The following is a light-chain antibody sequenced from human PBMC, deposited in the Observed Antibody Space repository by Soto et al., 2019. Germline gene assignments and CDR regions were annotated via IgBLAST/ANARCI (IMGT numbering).Light chain of an antibody. V-gene: IGKV3-20*01. CDR3: QQYGSSPTWT. J-gene: IGKJ1*01. Sequence: EIVLTQSPGTLSLSPGDRATLSCRASQSVSSSYLAWYQQKPGQAPRLLIYGASSRATGIPDRFSGSGSVTDFTPTSSRLEPEDFAGYYCQQYGSSPTWTFGQRTKVEIK. CDR1: QSVSSSY. CDR2: GAS.